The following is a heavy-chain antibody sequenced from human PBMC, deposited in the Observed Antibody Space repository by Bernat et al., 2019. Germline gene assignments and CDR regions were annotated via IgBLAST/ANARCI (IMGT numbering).Heavy chain of an antibody. D-gene: IGHD6-19*01. J-gene: IGHJ6*02. CDR2: INSDGSST. CDR3: ARALYSSGLYGMDV. CDR1: GFTFSSYA. V-gene: IGHV3-74*02. Sequence: EVQLLESGGGLVQPGGSLRLSCAASGFTFSSYAMSWVRQAPGKGLEWVSRINSDGSSTSYADSVKGRFTISRDNAKNTLYLQMNSLRAEDTAVYYCARALYSSGLYGMDVWGQGTTVTVSS.